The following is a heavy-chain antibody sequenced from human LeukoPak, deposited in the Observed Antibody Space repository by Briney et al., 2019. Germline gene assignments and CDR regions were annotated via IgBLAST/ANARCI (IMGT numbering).Heavy chain of an antibody. CDR1: GFTFSSYS. D-gene: IGHD1-26*01. CDR3: ARDLGELELYYFDY. J-gene: IGHJ4*02. Sequence: GGSLRLSCAASGFTFSSYSMNWVRQAPGKGLEWVSYISSSSSTICYADSVKGRFTISRDNAKNSLYLQMNSLRDEDTAVYYCARDLGELELYYFDYWGQGTLVTVSS. V-gene: IGHV3-48*02. CDR2: ISSSSSTI.